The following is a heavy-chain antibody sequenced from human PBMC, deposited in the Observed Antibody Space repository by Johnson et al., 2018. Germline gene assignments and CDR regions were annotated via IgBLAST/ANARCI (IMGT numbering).Heavy chain of an antibody. D-gene: IGHD6-13*01. V-gene: IGHV3-30*03. CDR1: GFTFSTYG. CDR3: ARGSSWHFDY. CDR2: ISYDGSNK. J-gene: IGHJ4*02. Sequence: QVELVQSGGGVVQPGRSLRLACASSGFTFSTYGMHWVRQAPGKGLEWVAVISYDGSNKYYVDSVKGLFTISRDNSKTTLYLQMNSLRAEDAAVYYCARGSSWHFDYWGQGTLVTVSS.